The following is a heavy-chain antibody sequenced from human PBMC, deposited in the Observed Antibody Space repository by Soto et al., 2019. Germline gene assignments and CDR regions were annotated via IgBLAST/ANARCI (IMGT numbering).Heavy chain of an antibody. CDR1: GGTFSSYT. D-gene: IGHD2-15*01. CDR2: IIPILGIA. Sequence: QVQLVQSGAEVKKPGSSVKVSCKASGGTFSSYTISWVRQAPGQGLEWMGRIIPILGIANYAQKFQGRVTITADKSTSTAYMELSSLRSEDTAVYYCARDFGPLGVVVVLGAFDIWGQGTMVTVSS. V-gene: IGHV1-69*08. J-gene: IGHJ3*02. CDR3: ARDFGPLGVVVVLGAFDI.